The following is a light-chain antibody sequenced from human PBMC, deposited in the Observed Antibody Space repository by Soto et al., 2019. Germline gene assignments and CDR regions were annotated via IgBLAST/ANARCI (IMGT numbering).Light chain of an antibody. V-gene: IGKV3-15*01. CDR3: QQYNNWPYT. CDR2: RAS. CDR1: QTVTSN. J-gene: IGKJ2*01. Sequence: EILMTQSPATLSVSPGERATLSCRASQTVTSNLAWYQQKPGQAPRLLIYRASTRATGIPARFSGSGSGTEFTLTISSLQSEDFAVYYCQQYNNWPYTFGQGTKLEIK.